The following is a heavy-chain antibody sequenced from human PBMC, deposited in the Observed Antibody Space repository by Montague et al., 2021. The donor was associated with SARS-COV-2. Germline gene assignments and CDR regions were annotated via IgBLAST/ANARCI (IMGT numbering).Heavy chain of an antibody. V-gene: IGHV5-51*01. Sequence: QSGAEVKKPGESLKISCKGSGYTFSNYWIAWVRQKPGKGLEWMGIVYPGDADTRYSPSFQGQVTISVDKSISTAYLQRSSLKASDTAMYYCARHEGSGSSAHWGQGTQVTVSS. CDR2: VYPGDADT. D-gene: IGHD1-26*01. CDR1: GYTFSNYW. CDR3: ARHEGSGSSAH. J-gene: IGHJ4*02.